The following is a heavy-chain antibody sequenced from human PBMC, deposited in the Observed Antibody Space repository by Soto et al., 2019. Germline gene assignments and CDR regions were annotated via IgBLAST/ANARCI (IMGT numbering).Heavy chain of an antibody. J-gene: IGHJ6*02. CDR3: ARQMVYAKGYYYAMDV. D-gene: IGHD2-8*01. V-gene: IGHV4-59*01. CDR2: MYYSGTT. Sequence: QVQLQESGPGLVKPSETLSLTCTVSGGSISSYYCTWIRQSPGKGLEWIGYMYYSGTTNYNPSLKNRVTISIDTSKNQFSLKLSSVTAADTAVYYCARQMVYAKGYYYAMDVWGQGTTVTVSS. CDR1: GGSISSYY.